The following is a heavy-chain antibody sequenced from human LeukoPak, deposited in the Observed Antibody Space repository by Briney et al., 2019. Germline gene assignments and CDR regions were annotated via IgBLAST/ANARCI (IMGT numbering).Heavy chain of an antibody. CDR2: INHSGST. J-gene: IGHJ4*02. CDR3: ARVLHGYYFY. Sequence: SETLSLTCAAYGGSFSGYYWSWIRQPPGKGLEWIGEINHSGSTNYNPSLKSRVTISVDTSKNQFSLKLSSVTAADTAVYYCARVLHGYYFYWGQGTLVTVSS. CDR1: GGSFSGYY. D-gene: IGHD3-22*01. V-gene: IGHV4-34*01.